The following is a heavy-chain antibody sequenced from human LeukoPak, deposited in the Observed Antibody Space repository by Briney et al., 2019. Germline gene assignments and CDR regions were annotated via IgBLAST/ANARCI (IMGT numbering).Heavy chain of an antibody. V-gene: IGHV4-61*01. CDR1: GGSVSSGSYY. CDR3: ARSDYVWGSYLSWFDP. Sequence: SETLSLTCTVSGGSVSSGSYYWSWIRQPPGKGLEWIGYIYYSGSTNYNPSLKSQVTISVDTSKNQFSLKLSSVTAADTAVYYCARSDYVWGSYLSWFDPWGQGTLVTVSS. J-gene: IGHJ5*02. D-gene: IGHD3-16*02. CDR2: IYYSGST.